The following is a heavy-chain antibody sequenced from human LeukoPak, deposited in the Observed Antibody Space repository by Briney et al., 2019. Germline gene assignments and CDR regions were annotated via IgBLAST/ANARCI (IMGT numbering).Heavy chain of an antibody. J-gene: IGHJ5*02. CDR1: GFTFSSYS. CDR2: ISSSSSYI. Sequence: GGSLRLSCAASGFTFSSYSMNWVRQAPGKGLEWVSSISSSSSYIYYADSVKGRFTISRDNAKNSLYLQMNSLRAEDTAVYYCARVQFDGYAYWFDPWGQGTLVTVSS. D-gene: IGHD5-24*01. V-gene: IGHV3-21*01. CDR3: ARVQFDGYAYWFDP.